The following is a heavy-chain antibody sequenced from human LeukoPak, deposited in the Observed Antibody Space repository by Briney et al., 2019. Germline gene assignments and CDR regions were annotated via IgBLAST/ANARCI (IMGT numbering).Heavy chain of an antibody. Sequence: GGSLRLSCAASGFTFSSYSMNGIRQAPGKGLEWVSYISSSGSTIYYADSVKGRFTISRDNAKNSLYLQMNSLRAEDTAVYYCARDGGTMTGYMYYFDHWGQGPLVTVSS. V-gene: IGHV3-48*04. CDR2: ISSSGSTI. D-gene: IGHD1-1*01. CDR3: ARDGGTMTGYMYYFDH. J-gene: IGHJ4*02. CDR1: GFTFSSYS.